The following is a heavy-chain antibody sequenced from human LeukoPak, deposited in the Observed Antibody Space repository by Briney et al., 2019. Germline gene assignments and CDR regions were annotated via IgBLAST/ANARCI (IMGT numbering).Heavy chain of an antibody. CDR2: IIPLLRTT. J-gene: IGHJ4*02. V-gene: IGHV1-69*13. Sequence: GASVKVSCKAYRGTFNSYAISWVRQAPGQGLEWMGGIIPLLRTTNYAQRFQGRVTITADESTSTAYMELSSLKSEDTAVYCCARVNSLAAAGHSFDYWGQGTLVIVSS. D-gene: IGHD6-13*01. CDR3: ARVNSLAAAGHSFDY. CDR1: RGTFNSYA.